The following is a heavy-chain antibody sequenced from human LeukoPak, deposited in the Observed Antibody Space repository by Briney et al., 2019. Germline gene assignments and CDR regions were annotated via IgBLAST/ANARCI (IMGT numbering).Heavy chain of an antibody. CDR1: ADTFSVSGYY. V-gene: IGHV4-39*01. CDR3: ARHLGSSIEY. J-gene: IGHJ4*02. Sequence: SETLSLTCSVSADTFSVSGYYWGWIRQPPGRGLEWIASVYNRGDSYYNPSLGSRITISVDTSKSQFSLTLRSVTAADTAVYYCARHLGSSIEYWGQGTLVTVSS. CDR2: VYNRGDS. D-gene: IGHD3-10*01.